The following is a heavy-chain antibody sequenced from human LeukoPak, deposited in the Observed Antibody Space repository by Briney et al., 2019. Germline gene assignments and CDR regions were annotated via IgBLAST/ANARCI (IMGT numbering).Heavy chain of an antibody. D-gene: IGHD3-3*01. Sequence: PSETLSLTCTVSGGSISSYYWSWIRQAPGKGLEYIGYIYYSGSTNSNPSLKSRVTISVDTSKNQFSLPLSSVTAADTAVYYCARQGYWSGYFVFDNWGQGTLVTVSS. CDR2: IYYSGST. J-gene: IGHJ4*02. CDR1: GGSISSYY. CDR3: ARQGYWSGYFVFDN. V-gene: IGHV4-59*08.